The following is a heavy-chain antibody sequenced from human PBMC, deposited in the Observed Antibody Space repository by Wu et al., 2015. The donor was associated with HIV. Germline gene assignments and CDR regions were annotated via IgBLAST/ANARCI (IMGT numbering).Heavy chain of an antibody. Sequence: QVQLVQSGAEVKKPGASVKVSCKASGYTFTGYYMHWVRQAPGQGLEWMGRIIPISDTTDYAQKFQGRITITADESTRTTYMELSSLRYEDTAVYFCARELLWGEDFWGQGTRVTVSS. CDR2: IIPISDTT. V-gene: IGHV1-69*18. J-gene: IGHJ4*02. CDR1: GYTFTGYY. D-gene: IGHD2-21*01. CDR3: ARELLWGEDF.